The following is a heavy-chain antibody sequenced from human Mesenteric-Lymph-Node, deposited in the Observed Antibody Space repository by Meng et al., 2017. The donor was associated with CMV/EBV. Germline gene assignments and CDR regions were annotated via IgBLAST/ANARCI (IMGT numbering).Heavy chain of an antibody. CDR1: GGSISSDYW. D-gene: IGHD3-3*01. CDR3: ARVGDESVDYGTDY. Sequence: VSGGSISSDYWWRWVRQPPGKGLEWIGEIYRSGSTNYSPSLNSRVTISVDKSKNQFSLRLSSVTAADTAVYYCARVGDESVDYGTDYWGQGTLVTVSS. V-gene: IGHV4-4*02. J-gene: IGHJ4*02. CDR2: IYRSGST.